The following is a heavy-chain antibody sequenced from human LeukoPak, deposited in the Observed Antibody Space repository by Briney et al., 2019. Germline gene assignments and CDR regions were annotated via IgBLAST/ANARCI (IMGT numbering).Heavy chain of an antibody. CDR1: GYNF. CDR3: ARHIAVRGVPVSYYYYCMDV. J-gene: IGHJ6*02. V-gene: IGHV5-10-1*01. Sequence: KGGESRKISCKGSGYNFISWVRQMPGKGLEWMGRIDPSDSYATYNPSFQGHVTISGDKSINTAYLQWSSLKASDTAMYYCARHIAVRGVPVSYYYYCMDVWGQGTTVTVPS. D-gene: IGHD3-10*01. CDR2: IDPSDSYA.